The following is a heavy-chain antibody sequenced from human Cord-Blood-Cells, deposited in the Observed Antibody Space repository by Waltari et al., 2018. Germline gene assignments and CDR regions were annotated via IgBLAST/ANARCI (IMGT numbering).Heavy chain of an antibody. CDR2: ISWNSGSI. V-gene: IGHV3-9*01. J-gene: IGHJ4*02. CDR1: GFTFDDYA. Sequence: EVQLVVSGGGLVQPGRSLRLSCAASGFTFDDYALHWVRQAPGKGLEWVSGISWNSGSIGYADSVKGRFTISRDNAKNSLYLQMNSLRAEDTALYYCAKRYDFWSGLGDWGQGTLVTVSS. D-gene: IGHD3-3*01. CDR3: AKRYDFWSGLGD.